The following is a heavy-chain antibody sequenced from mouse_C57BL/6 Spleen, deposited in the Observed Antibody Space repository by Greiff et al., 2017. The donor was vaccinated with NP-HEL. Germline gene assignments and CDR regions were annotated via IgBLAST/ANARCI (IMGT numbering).Heavy chain of an antibody. CDR2: INPSSGYT. Sequence: VKLVESGAELARPGASVKMSCKASGYTFTSYTMHWVKQRRGQGLEWIGYINPSSGYTKYNQKFKDKATLTADKSSSTAYMQLSSLTSEDSAVYYCARRTVVAHFDYWGQGTTLTVSS. V-gene: IGHV1-4*01. D-gene: IGHD1-1*01. J-gene: IGHJ2*01. CDR1: GYTFTSYT. CDR3: ARRTVVAHFDY.